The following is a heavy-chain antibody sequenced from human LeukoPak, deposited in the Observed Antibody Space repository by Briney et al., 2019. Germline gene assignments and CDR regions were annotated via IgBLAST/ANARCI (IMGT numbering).Heavy chain of an antibody. CDR3: ARGIAARRSYYYYYMDV. Sequence: SETLSLTCTVSGGSISSYYWSWIRQPPGKGLEWIGYIYTSGSTNYNPSLKSRVTISVDTSKNQFSLKLSSVTAADTAVYYCARGIAARRSYYYYYMDVWGKGTTVTVSS. J-gene: IGHJ6*03. CDR2: IYTSGST. V-gene: IGHV4-4*08. CDR1: GGSISSYY. D-gene: IGHD6-6*01.